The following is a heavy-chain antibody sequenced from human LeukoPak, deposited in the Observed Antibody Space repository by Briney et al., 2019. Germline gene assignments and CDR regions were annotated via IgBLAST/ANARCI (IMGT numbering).Heavy chain of an antibody. V-gene: IGHV3-74*01. Sequence: GGSLGLSCAASGFTFSSYWMNWVRQAPGKGLVWVSRIASVGSSTTYADSVKGRFSISRDNAKNTLYLQMNSLRVEDTAVYYCARGRPHGNDYWGQGTLVTVSS. CDR1: GFTFSSYW. CDR3: ARGRPHGNDY. D-gene: IGHD4-23*01. J-gene: IGHJ4*02. CDR2: IASVGSST.